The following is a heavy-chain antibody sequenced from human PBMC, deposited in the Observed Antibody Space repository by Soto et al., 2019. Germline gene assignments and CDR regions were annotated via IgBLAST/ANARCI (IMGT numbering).Heavy chain of an antibody. D-gene: IGHD2-2*01. CDR2: IYHSGST. Sequence: PSETLSLTCGVSGGSISRGGYSWSWIRQPPGKGLEWIGYIYHSGSTYYNPSLKSRVTISVDRSKNQFSLKLSSVTAADTAVYYCARVPDRWGQGTLVTVSS. J-gene: IGHJ5*02. CDR3: ARVPDR. V-gene: IGHV4-30-2*01. CDR1: GGSISRGGYS.